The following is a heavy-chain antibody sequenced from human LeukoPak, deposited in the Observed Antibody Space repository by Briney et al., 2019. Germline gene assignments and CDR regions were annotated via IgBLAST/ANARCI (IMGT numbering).Heavy chain of an antibody. CDR1: GYSISSGYY. J-gene: IGHJ4*02. CDR3: ARGGRSGYDLRWFDY. D-gene: IGHD5-12*01. CDR2: IYHSGST. Sequence: SETLSLTCTVSGYSISSGYYWGWIRQPPGKGLEWIGSIYHSGSTYYNPSLKSRVTISVDTSKNQFSLKLSSVTAADTAVYYCARGGRSGYDLRWFDYWGQGTLVTVSS. V-gene: IGHV4-38-2*02.